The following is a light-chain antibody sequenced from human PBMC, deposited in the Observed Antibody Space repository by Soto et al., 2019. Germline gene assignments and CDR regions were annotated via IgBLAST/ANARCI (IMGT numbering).Light chain of an antibody. V-gene: IGKV3-20*01. Sequence: EIVLTQSPGTLSLSPGERATLSCRASQSVSSSYLAWYQQKPGQAPRLLIYGASSRATGIPDRFSGSGSGTDFTLTIIRPEPEDFAVYYCQQYGSSPPRTCGQGTKVEIK. J-gene: IGKJ1*01. CDR2: GAS. CDR1: QSVSSSY. CDR3: QQYGSSPPRT.